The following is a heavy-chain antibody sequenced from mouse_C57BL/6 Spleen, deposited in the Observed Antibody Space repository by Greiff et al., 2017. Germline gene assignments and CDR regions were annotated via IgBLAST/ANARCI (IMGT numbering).Heavy chain of an antibody. D-gene: IGHD2-5*01. CDR1: GYTFTSYW. Sequence: QVQLQQPGAELVKPGASVKLSCKASGYTFTSYWMHWVKQRPGQGLEWIGMIHPNSGSTNYNEKFKSKATLTVDKSSSTAYMQLSSLTSEDSAVYYCARGEDYSNYDFDYWGQGTTLTVSS. J-gene: IGHJ2*01. CDR3: ARGEDYSNYDFDY. CDR2: IHPNSGST. V-gene: IGHV1-64*01.